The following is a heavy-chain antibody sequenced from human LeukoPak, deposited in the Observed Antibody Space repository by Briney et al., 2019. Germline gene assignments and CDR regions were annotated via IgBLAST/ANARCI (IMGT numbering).Heavy chain of an antibody. Sequence: GRSLRLSCAASGFSFSSYGMNWVRQAPGKGLEWVSSISSSSSYIYYADSVKGRFTISRDNAKNSLYLQMNSLRAEDTAVYYCARVGSSGWYGGFDYWGQGTLVTVSS. CDR3: ARVGSSGWYGGFDY. V-gene: IGHV3-21*01. J-gene: IGHJ4*02. CDR2: ISSSSSYI. D-gene: IGHD6-19*01. CDR1: GFSFSSYG.